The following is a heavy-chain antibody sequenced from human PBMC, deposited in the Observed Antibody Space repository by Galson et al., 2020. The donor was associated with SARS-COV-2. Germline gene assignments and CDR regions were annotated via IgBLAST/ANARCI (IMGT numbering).Heavy chain of an antibody. CDR1: GYTFAGYY. CDR2: ISPSSGGT. Sequence: ASVKVSCKASGYTFAGYYVHWVRQAPGQGLEWMGRISPSSGGTNYAQKFQGRVTMTRDTSISTAYMELSSLRSDDTAVYYCAREGAINGLDVWGHGTTVTVSS. CDR3: AREGAINGLDV. D-gene: IGHD3-9*01. J-gene: IGHJ6*02. V-gene: IGHV1-2*06.